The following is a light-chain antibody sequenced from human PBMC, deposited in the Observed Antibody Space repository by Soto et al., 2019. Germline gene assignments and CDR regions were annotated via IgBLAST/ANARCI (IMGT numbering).Light chain of an antibody. CDR2: DVS. CDR3: SSFTSTTTYV. V-gene: IGLV2-14*02. J-gene: IGLJ1*01. Sequence: QSALTQPASVSGSPGQSIAISCTGTSSDVGSHDLVSWYQQQSGKVPKLIIYDVSSRPSGVSNHFSGSKSGNTASLTISGLQAEDEADYYCSSFTSTTTYVFGTGTKVTVL. CDR1: SSDVGSHDL.